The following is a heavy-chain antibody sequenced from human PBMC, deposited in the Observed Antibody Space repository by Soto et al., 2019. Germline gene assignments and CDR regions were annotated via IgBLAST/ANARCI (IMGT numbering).Heavy chain of an antibody. D-gene: IGHD1-26*01. Sequence: QVQLQESGPGLVKPSGTLSLTCTVSGASISSTRCGDWWSRDRQPPGPGLEWFGEIHHSGSTNYSPTLKDRVPLSVDKPKNQYSLRWGFVPAADSALCDCAQLVGATLVDFWGQGTLVTVSS. CDR2: IHHSGST. V-gene: IGHV4-4*02. CDR3: AQLVGATLVDF. J-gene: IGHJ4*02. CDR1: GASISSTRCGDW.